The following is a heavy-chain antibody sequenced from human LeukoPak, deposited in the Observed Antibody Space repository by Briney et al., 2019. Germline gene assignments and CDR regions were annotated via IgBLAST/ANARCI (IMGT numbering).Heavy chain of an antibody. CDR1: GFPFSNYA. D-gene: IGHD3-10*01. J-gene: IGHJ4*02. V-gene: IGHV3-23*01. CDR2: ISGDDTNT. CDR3: AKHLWRDLLWFGEGYYFGY. Sequence: GGSLRLSCAASGFPFSNYAMSWVRQAPGKGLEWVSVISGDDTNTYYADSVKGRFTISRDNSKNTLYLHMHSLRAEDAALYYCAKHLWRDLLWFGEGYYFGYWGQGTLVTVSS.